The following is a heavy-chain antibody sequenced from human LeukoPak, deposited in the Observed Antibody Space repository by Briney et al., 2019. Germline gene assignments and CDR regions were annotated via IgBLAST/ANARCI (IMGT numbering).Heavy chain of an antibody. CDR3: ARAKLLTPYGSGSYTIDY. D-gene: IGHD3-10*01. CDR1: GGSIISSNHY. J-gene: IGHJ4*02. V-gene: IGHV4-39*07. CDR2: ISYSGGT. Sequence: SETLSLTCTVSGGSIISSNHYWGWTRQPPGKGLEWFGSISYSGGTAYNPSLRSRVTISVDTSKNQFSLKLSSVTAADTAVYYCARAKLLTPYGSGSYTIDYWGQGTLVTVSS.